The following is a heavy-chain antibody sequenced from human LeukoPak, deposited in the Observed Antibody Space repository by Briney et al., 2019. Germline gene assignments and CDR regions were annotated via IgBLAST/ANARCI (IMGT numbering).Heavy chain of an antibody. Sequence: PSETLSLTCTVSGGSISSGSYYWSWIRQPPGKGLEWIGEINHSGSTNYNPSLKSRVTISVDTSKNQFSLKLSSVTAADTAVYYCARRKQRHQNLYYYYYMDVWGKGTTVTISS. D-gene: IGHD6-25*01. CDR3: ARRKQRHQNLYYYYYMDV. CDR2: INHSGST. CDR1: GGSISSGSYY. V-gene: IGHV4-39*07. J-gene: IGHJ6*03.